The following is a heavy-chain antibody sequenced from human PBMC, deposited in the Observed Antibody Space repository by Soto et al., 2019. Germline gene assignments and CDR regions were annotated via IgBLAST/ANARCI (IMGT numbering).Heavy chain of an antibody. V-gene: IGHV4-39*01. CDR3: ARNPLDYDILTGYGFDY. Sequence: SETLSLTCTVSGGSISSSSYYWGWIRQPPGKGLEWIGSIYYSGSTYYKPSLKSRVTISVDTSKNQFSLKLSSVTAADTAVYYCARNPLDYDILTGYGFDYWGQGTLVTVSS. CDR2: IYYSGST. CDR1: GGSISSSSYY. J-gene: IGHJ4*02. D-gene: IGHD3-9*01.